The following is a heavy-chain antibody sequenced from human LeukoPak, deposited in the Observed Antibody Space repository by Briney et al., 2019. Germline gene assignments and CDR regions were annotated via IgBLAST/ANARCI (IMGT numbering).Heavy chain of an antibody. V-gene: IGHV3-15*01. CDR1: GFTLSTFSNAW. J-gene: IGHJ4*02. Sequence: GGSLRLSCAASGFTLSTFSNAWMSWVRQAPGKGQEWVGRIKSKSDGGTTDYAAPVKGRFTMSRDDSENTLSLQMNSLKIEDTAVYYCTQGVAKAYSWGQGTLVTVSS. CDR2: IKSKSDGGTT. D-gene: IGHD5-12*01. CDR3: TQGVAKAYS.